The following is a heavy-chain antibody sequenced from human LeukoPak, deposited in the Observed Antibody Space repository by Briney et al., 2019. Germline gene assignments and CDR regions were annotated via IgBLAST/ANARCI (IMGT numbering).Heavy chain of an antibody. CDR1: GYTFTGYY. Sequence: AASVKVSCKASGYTFTGYYMHWVRQAPGQGLEWIGWINPNSGGTNYAQKFQGRVTMTRDTSISTAYMELSRLRSDDTAVYYCARPKRGYSGYDYDYWGQGTLVTVSS. CDR3: ARPKRGYSGYDYDY. V-gene: IGHV1-2*02. CDR2: INPNSGGT. D-gene: IGHD5-12*01. J-gene: IGHJ4*02.